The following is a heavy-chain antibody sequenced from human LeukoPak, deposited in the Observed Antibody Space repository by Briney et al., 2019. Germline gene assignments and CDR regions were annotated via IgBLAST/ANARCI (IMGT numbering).Heavy chain of an antibody. CDR2: IYYSGST. Sequence: SETLSLTCTVSGGSISSGDYYWGWIRQPPGKGLEWIASIYYSGSTHYNPSLKSRVTISVDTSTNQFSLKLTSVTAADTAVFYCARHAYYSSSFKPCYYGMDVWGQGTTVTVSS. D-gene: IGHD6-13*01. V-gene: IGHV4-39*01. J-gene: IGHJ6*02. CDR3: ARHAYYSSSFKPCYYGMDV. CDR1: GGSISSGDYY.